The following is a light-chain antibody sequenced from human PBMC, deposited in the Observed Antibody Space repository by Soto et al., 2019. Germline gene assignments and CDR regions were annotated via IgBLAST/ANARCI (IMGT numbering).Light chain of an antibody. CDR1: QSIDSW. CDR3: QQNSNDPLT. J-gene: IGKJ3*01. CDR2: GAS. Sequence: DIQVTQSPSTLSASVGDRVTITCRASQSIDSWLAWYQQKPGKAPKVLIYGASSLQSGVPSRFSGSGSGTDFTLTISSLQPEDVATYYCQQNSNDPLTLGPETKVDIK. V-gene: IGKV1-5*01.